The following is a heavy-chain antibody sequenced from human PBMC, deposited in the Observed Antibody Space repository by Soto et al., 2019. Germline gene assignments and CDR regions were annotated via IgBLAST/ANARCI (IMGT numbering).Heavy chain of an antibody. CDR3: AMADSSGYALYYFDY. J-gene: IGHJ4*02. CDR2: IYHSGSN. V-gene: IGHV4-30-2*01. Sequence: QLQLQESGSGLVKPSQTLSLTCAVSGGSISSGGYSWSWIRQPPGKGLEWIGYIYHSGSNYYNPSLESRVNISVDRSKNQFSLKLSSVTAADTAVSYCAMADSSGYALYYFDYWGQGNLVTVSS. CDR1: GGSISSGGYS. D-gene: IGHD3-22*01.